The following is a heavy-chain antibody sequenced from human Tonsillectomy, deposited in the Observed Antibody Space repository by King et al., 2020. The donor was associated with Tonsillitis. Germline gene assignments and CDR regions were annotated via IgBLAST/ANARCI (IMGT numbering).Heavy chain of an antibody. D-gene: IGHD4-17*01. Sequence: TLKESGPTLVKPTQTLTLTCTFSGFSLITSGVGVGWIRQPPGKALEWLALIYWDDDNRYSPSLKSRLTITKDTTKNQVVLTMTNMDPEDTATYYCAHIRDCGDYVADEPYYYGMDVWGQGTTVTVSS. CDR1: GFSLITSGVG. CDR2: IYWDDDN. J-gene: IGHJ6*02. CDR3: AHIRDCGDYVADEPYYYGMDV. V-gene: IGHV2-5*02.